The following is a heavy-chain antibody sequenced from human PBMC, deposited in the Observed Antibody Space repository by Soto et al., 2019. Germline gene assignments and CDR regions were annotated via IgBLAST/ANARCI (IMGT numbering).Heavy chain of an antibody. D-gene: IGHD2-21*01. J-gene: IGHJ6*02. CDR2: IIPLFGTA. Sequence: QVQLVQSGAEVKKPGSSVKVSCKASGGTFSNNAISWVRQAPGQGLEWMGTIIPLFGTANYAQKLQGRVTXTXAXSXCTAYMELSSLRSEDTAVHYCATSRIRYHSPGYSDGIYGMDVWGQGTTVTVSS. V-gene: IGHV1-69*15. CDR1: GGTFSNNA. CDR3: ATSRIRYHSPGYSDGIYGMDV.